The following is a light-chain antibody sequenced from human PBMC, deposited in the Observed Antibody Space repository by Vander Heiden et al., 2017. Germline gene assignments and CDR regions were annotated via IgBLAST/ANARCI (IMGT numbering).Light chain of an antibody. CDR1: KLGDKY. J-gene: IGLJ2*01. V-gene: IGLV3-1*01. CDR2: QDS. CDR3: QAWDSSTLVV. Sequence: SYELTQPPSVSVSPGQTASITCSGDKLGDKYACWYQQKPGQSPVLVIYQDSKRPSVIPGRFSGSNSGNTATLTISGTQAMDEADYYCQAWDSSTLVVFGGGTKLTVL.